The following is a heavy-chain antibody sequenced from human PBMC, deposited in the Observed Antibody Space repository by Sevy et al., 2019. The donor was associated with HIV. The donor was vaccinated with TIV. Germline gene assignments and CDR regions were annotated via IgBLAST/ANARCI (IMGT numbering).Heavy chain of an antibody. CDR2: ISCSGGST. J-gene: IGHJ5*02. CDR3: AKEYYDILTGYSPNWFDP. Sequence: GGSLRLSCAASGFTFSSYAMSWVRQAPGKGLEWVSAISCSGGSTYYADSVKGRFTISRDNSKNTLYLQMNSLRAEDTAVYYCAKEYYDILTGYSPNWFDPWGQGTLVTVSS. V-gene: IGHV3-23*01. CDR1: GFTFSSYA. D-gene: IGHD3-9*01.